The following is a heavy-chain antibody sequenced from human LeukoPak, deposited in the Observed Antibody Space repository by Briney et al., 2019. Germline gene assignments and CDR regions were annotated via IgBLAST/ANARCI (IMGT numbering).Heavy chain of an antibody. CDR2: IYSSGST. CDR1: GVSISSYY. D-gene: IGHD4-23*01. CDR3: ARVYGGNSRYFQH. V-gene: IGHV4-4*07. Sequence: SETLSLTCTVSGVSISSYYWSWIRQPAGKGLEWIGRIYSSGSTNYNPSLKSRVNISVDTSKNQFSLKMSSVTAADTAVYYCARVYGGNSRYFQHWGQGTLVTVSS. J-gene: IGHJ1*01.